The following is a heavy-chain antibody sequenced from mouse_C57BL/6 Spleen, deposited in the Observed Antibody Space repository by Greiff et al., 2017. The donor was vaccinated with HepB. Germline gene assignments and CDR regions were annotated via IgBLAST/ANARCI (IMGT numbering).Heavy chain of an antibody. CDR3: ARSGGYDVRWYFDV. V-gene: IGHV1-42*01. CDR2: INPSTGGT. Sequence: VQLKESGPELVKPGASVKISCKASGYSFTGYYMNWVKQSPEKSLEWIGEINPSTGGTTYNQKFKAKATLTVDKSSSTAYMQLKSLTSEDSAVYYCARSGGYDVRWYFDVWGTGTTVTVSS. J-gene: IGHJ1*03. CDR1: GYSFTGYY. D-gene: IGHD2-2*01.